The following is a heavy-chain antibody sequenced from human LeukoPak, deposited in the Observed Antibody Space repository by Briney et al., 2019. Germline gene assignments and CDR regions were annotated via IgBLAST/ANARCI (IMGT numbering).Heavy chain of an antibody. CDR3: ARLGDSSGYYAFDY. CDR1: GGSISSSNW. J-gene: IGHJ4*02. CDR2: IYHSGST. Sequence: SGTLSLTCAVSGGSISSSNWWSWVRQTPGKGLEWIGEIYHSGSTNYNPSLKSRVTISVDKSKNQFSLKLNSVTAADTAVYYCARLGDSSGYYAFDYWGQGTLVPVSS. V-gene: IGHV4-4*02. D-gene: IGHD3-22*01.